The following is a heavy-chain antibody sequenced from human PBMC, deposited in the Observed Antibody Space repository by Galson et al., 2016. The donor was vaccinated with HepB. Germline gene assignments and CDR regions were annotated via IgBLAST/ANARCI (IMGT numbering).Heavy chain of an antibody. D-gene: IGHD6-19*01. Sequence: SLRLSCAASGFTVSSNYMSWVRQAPGKGLEWVSVLYSDLSDSVHSTFYADSVKVRFTISRDNSKNTLYLQMNSLRAEDTAVYYCARNRGWYGEGYFDLWGRGTLVTVSS. CDR1: GFTVSSNY. CDR2: LYSDLSDSVHST. J-gene: IGHJ2*01. V-gene: IGHV3-66*01. CDR3: ARNRGWYGEGYFDL.